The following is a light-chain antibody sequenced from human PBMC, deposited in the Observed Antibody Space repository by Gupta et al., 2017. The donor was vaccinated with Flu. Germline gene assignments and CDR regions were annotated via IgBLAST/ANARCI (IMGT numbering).Light chain of an antibody. V-gene: IGLV1-40*01. CDR2: GSS. Sequence: QSVLTQPPSVSGAPGQGVTIPCTGRGSNIGAGYDVHWYQQLPGRAPKVLIYGSSNRPSGVPDRFFGSKSGISASLAITGLQAEDEADYYCQSYDTSLSGWVFGGGTKVTAL. CDR1: GSNIGAGYD. CDR3: QSYDTSLSGWV. J-gene: IGLJ3*02.